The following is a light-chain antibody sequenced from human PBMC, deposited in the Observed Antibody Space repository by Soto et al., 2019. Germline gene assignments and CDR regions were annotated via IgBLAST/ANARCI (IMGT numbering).Light chain of an antibody. J-gene: IGKJ4*01. CDR3: MQALQITLS. V-gene: IGKV2-28*01. Sequence: DIVLTQSPLSLPVTPGEPASISCRSSQSLLHRNGYNYLDWYLQKPGQSPQLLIYLGSNRASGVPDRFSGSGSGTDFTLKISRVEAEDVGIYYCMQALQITLSFGGGTEVELK. CDR1: QSLLHRNGYNY. CDR2: LGS.